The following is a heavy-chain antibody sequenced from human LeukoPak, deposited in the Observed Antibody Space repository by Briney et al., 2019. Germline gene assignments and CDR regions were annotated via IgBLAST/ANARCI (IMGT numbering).Heavy chain of an antibody. Sequence: PGGSLRLSCAVSGLTFDDYGMSWVRQAPGKGLEWVSGINWDGESTGYGDSVQARFILSRDNAENALYLQMNGLRAEDTAVYYCARDLSASWYSLTYWGRGTPVTVSS. D-gene: IGHD6-13*01. J-gene: IGHJ4*02. CDR3: ARDLSASWYSLTY. CDR1: GLTFDDYG. V-gene: IGHV3-20*04. CDR2: INWDGEST.